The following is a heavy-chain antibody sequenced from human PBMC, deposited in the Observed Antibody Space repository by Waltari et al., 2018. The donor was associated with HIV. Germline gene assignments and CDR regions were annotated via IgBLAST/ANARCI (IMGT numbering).Heavy chain of an antibody. CDR3: GREGDYYDSSPFDY. J-gene: IGHJ4*02. V-gene: IGHV3-30-3*01. D-gene: IGHD3-22*01. Sequence: QVQLVESGGGVVQPGRSLRLSCAASGFTFNPYAMHWVRQAPGKGLGWVAVIAGNGSSKHYADYVKGRCTISRDNSRNSLYLQMSSLRAEDTAVYYCGREGDYYDSSPFDYWGQGTLVTVSS. CDR1: GFTFNPYA. CDR2: IAGNGSSK.